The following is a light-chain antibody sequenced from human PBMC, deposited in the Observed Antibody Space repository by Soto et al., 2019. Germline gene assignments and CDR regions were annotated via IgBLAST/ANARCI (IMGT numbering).Light chain of an antibody. Sequence: QALVTQEPSLTVSPGGTVTLTCGSSTGAVTSGHYPYWFQQKPGQAPRTLIYDTSNKHSWTPARFSGSLLGGKAALTLSGAQPEDEAEYYCLLSYSGPHVVFGGGTKVTVL. V-gene: IGLV7-46*01. J-gene: IGLJ2*01. CDR2: DTS. CDR1: TGAVTSGHY. CDR3: LLSYSGPHVV.